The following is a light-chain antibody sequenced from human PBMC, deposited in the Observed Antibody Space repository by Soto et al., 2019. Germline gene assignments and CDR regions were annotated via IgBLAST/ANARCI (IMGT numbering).Light chain of an antibody. V-gene: IGLV2-14*01. Sequence: QSALTQPASMSGSPGQSITISCTETSSDVGDYKYVSWYQQHPGKAPKLMIYEVSNRPSGVSNRFSGSKSGNTASLTISGLQAEDEADYYCTSYITSTALDVIFGGGTKVTVL. CDR2: EVS. CDR3: TSYITSTALDVI. CDR1: SSDVGDYKY. J-gene: IGLJ2*01.